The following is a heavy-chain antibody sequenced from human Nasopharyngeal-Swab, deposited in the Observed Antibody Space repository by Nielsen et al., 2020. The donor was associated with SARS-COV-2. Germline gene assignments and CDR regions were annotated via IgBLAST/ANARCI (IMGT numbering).Heavy chain of an antibody. J-gene: IGHJ6*02. CDR3: ARGREAVTTYYYYYGMDV. Sequence: ASVKVSCKASGYTFTSYDINWVRQATGQGLEWMGWMNPNSGNTGYAQKFQGRVTMTRNTSISTAYIELSSLRSEDTAVYYCARGREAVTTYYYYYGMDVWGQGTTVTGSS. CDR1: GYTFTSYD. CDR2: MNPNSGNT. D-gene: IGHD4-17*01. V-gene: IGHV1-8*01.